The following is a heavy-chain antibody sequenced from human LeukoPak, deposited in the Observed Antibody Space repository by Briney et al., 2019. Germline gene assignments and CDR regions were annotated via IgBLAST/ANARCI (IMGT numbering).Heavy chain of an antibody. CDR1: GFTFSSYG. V-gene: IGHV3-30*03. CDR3: ARSGLNRFDY. Sequence: GGSLRLSCAASGFTFSSYGMHWVRQAPGKGLEWVAVISHDERNKYYADSVKGRFTISRDKSKNTLYLQMNSLRAEDTAAYYCARSGLNRFDYWGQGTLVTVSS. CDR2: ISHDERNK. D-gene: IGHD2-15*01. J-gene: IGHJ4*02.